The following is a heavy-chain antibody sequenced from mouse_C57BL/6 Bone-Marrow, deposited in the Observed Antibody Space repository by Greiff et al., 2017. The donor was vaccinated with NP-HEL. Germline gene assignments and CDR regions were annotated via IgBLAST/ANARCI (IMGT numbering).Heavy chain of an antibody. CDR3: ARSERQLRPPYAMDY. V-gene: IGHV1-19*01. Sequence: EVQLQESGPVLVKPGASVKMSCKASGYTFTDYYMNWVKQSHGKSLEWIGVINPYNGGTSYNQKLKGKATLTVDKSSSTAYMELNSLTSEDSAVYYCARSERQLRPPYAMDYWGQGTSVTVSS. CDR2: INPYNGGT. J-gene: IGHJ4*01. D-gene: IGHD3-2*02. CDR1: GYTFTDYY.